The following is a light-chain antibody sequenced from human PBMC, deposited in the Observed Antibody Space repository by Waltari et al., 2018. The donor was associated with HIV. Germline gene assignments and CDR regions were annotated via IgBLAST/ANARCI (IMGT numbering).Light chain of an antibody. J-gene: IGKJ2*01. V-gene: IGKV1-39*01. CDR1: QSISSY. CDR2: AAS. Sequence: DIQMTQSPSSLPASVGDRVPIPCRASQSISSYLNWDQQKPRKAPKLLIYAASSLQSGVPSRVSGSGSGTDHTLTISSLQPEDFATYYCQQSYSTPYTFGQGTKLEIK. CDR3: QQSYSTPYT.